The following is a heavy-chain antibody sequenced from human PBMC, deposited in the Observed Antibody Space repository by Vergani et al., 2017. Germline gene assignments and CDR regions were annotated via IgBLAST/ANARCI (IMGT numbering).Heavy chain of an antibody. V-gene: IGHV3-20*04. J-gene: IGHJ2*01. CDR2: INWNGGST. D-gene: IGHD3-9*01. CDR3: ARDRSYDIFTVYYPNWYLDL. CDR1: GFTFDDYG. Sequence: EVQLVESGGGVVRPGGSLRLSCAASGFTFDDYGMSWVRQAPGKGLEWVSGINWNGGSTCYADSVNGRFTSSSDNAKNSLYLQMNSLRAQDTALYYCARDRSYDIFTVYYPNWYLDLWGRGTLVTVSS.